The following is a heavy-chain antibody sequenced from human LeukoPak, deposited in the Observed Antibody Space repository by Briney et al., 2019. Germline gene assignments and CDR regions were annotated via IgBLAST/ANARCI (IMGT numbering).Heavy chain of an antibody. CDR1: GFTFSSYA. Sequence: GGSLRLSCAASGFTFSSYAMSWVRQAPGKGLEWVSAISGSGGSTYYADSVKGRFTISRDNSKNRLYLQMNSLRAEDTAVYYCAKARIAAAGTPVDYWGQGTLVTVSS. J-gene: IGHJ4*02. D-gene: IGHD6-13*01. CDR2: ISGSGGST. V-gene: IGHV3-23*01. CDR3: AKARIAAAGTPVDY.